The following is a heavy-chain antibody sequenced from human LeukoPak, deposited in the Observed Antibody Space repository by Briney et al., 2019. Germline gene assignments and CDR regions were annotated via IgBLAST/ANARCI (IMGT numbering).Heavy chain of an antibody. V-gene: IGHV1-2*02. D-gene: IGHD2-15*01. J-gene: IGHJ2*01. Sequence: GASVKVSCKASGYTFTGYYMHWVRQAPGQGLEWRGWINPNSGGTNYAQKFQGRVTMTRDTSISTAYMELSRLRSDDTAVYYCARFYCSGGSCYRGNSDLWGRGTLVTVSS. CDR3: ARFYCSGGSCYRGNSDL. CDR1: GYTFTGYY. CDR2: INPNSGGT.